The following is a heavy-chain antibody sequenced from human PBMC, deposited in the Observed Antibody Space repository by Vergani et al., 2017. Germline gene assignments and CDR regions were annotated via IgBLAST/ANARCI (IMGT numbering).Heavy chain of an antibody. CDR2: IYTSGST. CDR3: ARDSAGPYYYYYYGMDV. J-gene: IGHJ6*02. D-gene: IGHD6-13*01. Sequence: QVQLQESGPGLVKPSQTLSLTCTVSGGSISSGSYYWSWIRQPAGKGLEWIGRIYTSGSTNYNPSLKSRVTISVDTSKNQFSLKLSSVTAADTAVYYCARDSAGPYYYYYYGMDVWGQGTTVTVSS. V-gene: IGHV4-61*02. CDR1: GGSISSGSYY.